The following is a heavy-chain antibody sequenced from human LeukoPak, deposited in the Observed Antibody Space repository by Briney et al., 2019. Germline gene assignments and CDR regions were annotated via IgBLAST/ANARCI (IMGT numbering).Heavy chain of an antibody. D-gene: IGHD5-18*01. CDR3: AKEGDTAMVTALDY. CDR1: GFTFSNAW. V-gene: IGHV3-23*01. J-gene: IGHJ4*02. Sequence: GGSLRLSCAASGFTFSNAWMSWVRQAPGRGLEWVSTMSRSGGTTYYADSVKGRLTISRDNSKNTVYLQMNSLRDEDTAVYYCAKEGDTAMVTALDYWGQGTLVTVSS. CDR2: MSRSGGTT.